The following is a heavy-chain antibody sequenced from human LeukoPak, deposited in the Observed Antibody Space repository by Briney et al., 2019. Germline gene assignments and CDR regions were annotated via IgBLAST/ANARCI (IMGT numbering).Heavy chain of an antibody. CDR2: ISWNSGSI. D-gene: IGHD3-9*01. J-gene: IGHJ3*02. Sequence: PGGSLRLFCAASGFTFDDYAMHWVRQAPGKGLEWVSGISWNSGSIGYADSVKGRFTISRDNAKNSLYLQMNSLRAEDTALYYCAKDMAGILALGGFDIWGQGTMVTVSS. CDR1: GFTFDDYA. CDR3: AKDMAGILALGGFDI. V-gene: IGHV3-9*01.